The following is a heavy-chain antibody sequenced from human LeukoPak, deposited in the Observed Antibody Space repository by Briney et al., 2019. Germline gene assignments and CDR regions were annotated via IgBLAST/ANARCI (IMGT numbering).Heavy chain of an antibody. Sequence: SVKVSCKASGGTFSSYAISWVRQAPGQGLEWMGGFIPIFGTANYAQKFQGRVTITTDESTSTAYMELSSLRSEDTAVYYCARGACSSCEYYYYYYMDVWGKGTTVTVSS. V-gene: IGHV1-69*05. J-gene: IGHJ6*03. D-gene: IGHD6-13*01. CDR3: ARGACSSCEYYYYYYMDV. CDR1: GGTFSSYA. CDR2: FIPIFGTA.